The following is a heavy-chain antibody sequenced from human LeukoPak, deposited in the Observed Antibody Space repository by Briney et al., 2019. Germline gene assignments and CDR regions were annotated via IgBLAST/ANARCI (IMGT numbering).Heavy chain of an antibody. V-gene: IGHV1-2*02. J-gene: IGHJ6*02. CDR1: GYTFTGYY. Sequence: ASVKVSCKASGYTFTGYYMHWVRQAPGQGLEWMGWINPNSGSTNYAQKFQGRVTMTRDTSISTAYMELSRLRSDDTAVYYCARDPAAAGTPSYGMDVWGQGTTVTVSS. D-gene: IGHD6-13*01. CDR2: INPNSGST. CDR3: ARDPAAAGTPSYGMDV.